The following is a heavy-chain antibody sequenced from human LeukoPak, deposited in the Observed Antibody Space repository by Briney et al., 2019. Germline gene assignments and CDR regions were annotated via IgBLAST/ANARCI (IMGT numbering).Heavy chain of an antibody. CDR2: ISYDGSNK. J-gene: IGHJ4*02. V-gene: IGHV3-30*04. CDR3: ATESSMVRGAFDY. Sequence: TGGSLRLSCAASGFTFSSYAMHWVRQAPGKGLEWVAVISYDGSNKYYADSVKGRFTISRDNSKNTLYLQMNSLRAEDTAVYYCATESSMVRGAFDYWGQGTLVTVSS. D-gene: IGHD3-10*01. CDR1: GFTFSSYA.